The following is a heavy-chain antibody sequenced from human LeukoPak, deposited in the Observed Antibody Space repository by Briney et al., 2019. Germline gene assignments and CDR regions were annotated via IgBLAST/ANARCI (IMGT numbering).Heavy chain of an antibody. D-gene: IGHD4-11*01. CDR1: GFTFSSYW. J-gene: IGHJ5*01. CDR3: AKEGAYPIVTYDS. CDR2: IKQDGSEK. V-gene: IGHV3-7*01. Sequence: PGGSLRLSCAASGFTFSSYWMNWVPQAPGKGLEWVANIKQDGSEKYYVDSVKGRFTISRDNAKNSLYLQMNSLRAEDTAVYYCAKEGAYPIVTYDSWGQGTLVTVSS.